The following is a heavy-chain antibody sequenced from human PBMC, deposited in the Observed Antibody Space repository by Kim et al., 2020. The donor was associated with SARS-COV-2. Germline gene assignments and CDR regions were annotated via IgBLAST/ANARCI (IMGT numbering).Heavy chain of an antibody. Sequence: GGSLRLSCAASGFTFSSYSMNWVRQAPGKGLEWVSSISSSSSYIYYADSVKGRFTISRDNAKNSLYLQMNSLRAEDTAVYYCARGFGYCSGGSCLPGWYYYYGMDVWGHGTTVTVSS. CDR1: GFTFSSYS. CDR3: ARGFGYCSGGSCLPGWYYYYGMDV. J-gene: IGHJ6*02. V-gene: IGHV3-21*01. D-gene: IGHD2-15*01. CDR2: ISSSSSYI.